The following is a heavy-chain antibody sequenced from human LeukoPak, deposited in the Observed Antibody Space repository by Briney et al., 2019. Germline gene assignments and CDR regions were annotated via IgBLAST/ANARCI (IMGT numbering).Heavy chain of an antibody. D-gene: IGHD1-26*01. Sequence: ASVKVSCKASGYTFTGYYMHWVRQAPGQGLEWMGWINPNSGGTNYAQKFQGRVTMTRDTPISTAYMELSRLRSDDTAVYYCARDPCGSYFCNWFDPWGQGTLVTVSS. CDR2: INPNSGGT. CDR3: ARDPCGSYFCNWFDP. V-gene: IGHV1-2*02. CDR1: GYTFTGYY. J-gene: IGHJ5*02.